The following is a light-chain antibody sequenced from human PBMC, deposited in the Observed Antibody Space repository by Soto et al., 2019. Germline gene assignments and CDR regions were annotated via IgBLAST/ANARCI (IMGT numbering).Light chain of an antibody. CDR1: SSDVGGYNY. V-gene: IGLV2-14*03. CDR3: SPYTPSNTRQIV. Sequence: QPVLTHPASVSGSPGQSITISCTGTSSDVGGYNYVSWYQHHPGKAPKLIIYDVSNRHSGVSNRFSGSKSGNTASLTISGLQPEDEADYYCSPYTPSNTRQIVFGTGTKVTVL. CDR2: DVS. J-gene: IGLJ1*01.